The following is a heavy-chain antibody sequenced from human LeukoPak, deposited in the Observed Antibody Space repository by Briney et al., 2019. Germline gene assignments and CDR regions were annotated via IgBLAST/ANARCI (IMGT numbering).Heavy chain of an antibody. J-gene: IGHJ6*02. CDR1: GFTFSSYW. Sequence: PGGSLRLSCAASGFTFSSYWMHWVRQAPGKGLVWVSRINSDGSSTSYADSVKGRFTISRDNAKNTLYLQMNSLRAEDTAVYYCAKDMGHRWSAGYYYYYGMDVWGQGTTVTVSS. V-gene: IGHV3-74*01. CDR3: AKDMGHRWSAGYYYYYGMDV. D-gene: IGHD4-23*01. CDR2: INSDGSST.